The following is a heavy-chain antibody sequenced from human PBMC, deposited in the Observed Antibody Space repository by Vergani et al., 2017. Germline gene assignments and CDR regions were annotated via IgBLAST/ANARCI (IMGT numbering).Heavy chain of an antibody. D-gene: IGHD2-15*01. V-gene: IGHV4-61*01. CDR1: GGSVSSGTYY. CDR2: IYYSGST. Sequence: QVQLQESGPGLVKPSETLSLTCTVSGGSVSSGTYYWSWIRQPPGKGLEWIGYIYYSGSTNHNPSLKSRVTISVDTSKNQVSLKVSSVTAADTAVYYCARDRGVASGYFDYWGQGTLVTVSS. CDR3: ARDRGVASGYFDY. J-gene: IGHJ4*02.